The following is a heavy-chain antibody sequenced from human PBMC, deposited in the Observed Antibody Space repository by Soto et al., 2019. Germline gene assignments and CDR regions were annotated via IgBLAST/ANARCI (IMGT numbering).Heavy chain of an antibody. CDR3: ARLRTLSDLYYFDY. V-gene: IGHV4-4*07. J-gene: IGHJ4*02. D-gene: IGHD3-16*02. CDR2: IYTSGST. Sequence: SETLSLTCTVSGGSISSYYWSWIRQPAGKGLEWIGRIYTSGSTNYNPSLKSRVTMSVDTSKNQFSLKLSSVTAADTAVYYCARLRTLSDLYYFDYWGQGPLVTVYS. CDR1: GGSISSYY.